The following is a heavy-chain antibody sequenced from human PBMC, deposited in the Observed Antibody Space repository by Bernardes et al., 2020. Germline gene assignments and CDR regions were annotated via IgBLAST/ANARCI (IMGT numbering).Heavy chain of an antibody. CDR2: INTNGSAT. CDR1: GFTFSAYL. J-gene: IGHJ4*02. CDR3: ASGPY. V-gene: IGHV3-74*01. Sequence: SLRLSCAASGFTFSAYLMHWVRQAPGKGLMWVSRINTNGSATTYADSVKGRFTISRDNGNKTLFLQMNSLRAEDTGVYYCASGPYWGQGVLVTVSS.